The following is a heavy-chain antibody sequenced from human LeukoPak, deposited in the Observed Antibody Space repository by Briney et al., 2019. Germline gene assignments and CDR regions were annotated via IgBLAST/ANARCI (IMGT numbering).Heavy chain of an antibody. CDR2: ISYDGSDK. CDR3: ALKVGT. CDR1: GFTFSSFA. D-gene: IGHD1-26*01. V-gene: IGHV3-30-3*01. Sequence: GGSLRLSCAASGFTFSSFAMHWVRQAPGKGLEWVAVISYDGSDKYYADSVKGRFTISRDNSKNTLYLQMNSLRAEDTAVYYCALKVGTWGQGTLVTVSS. J-gene: IGHJ5*02.